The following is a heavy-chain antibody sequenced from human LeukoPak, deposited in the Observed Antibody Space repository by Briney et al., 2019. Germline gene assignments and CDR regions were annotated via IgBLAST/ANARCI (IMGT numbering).Heavy chain of an antibody. CDR2: IYPDDSDT. V-gene: IGHV5-51*01. Sequence: GESLKISCKGSGYSFTNYWIGWVRQMPGKGLEWMGIIYPDDSDTRYSPSFEGQVTISADKSISTAYLQWISLTASDTAMYYCARSIPPSNRGNDAFDIWGQGTMVTISS. CDR3: ARSIPPSNRGNDAFDI. D-gene: IGHD4-11*01. J-gene: IGHJ3*02. CDR1: GYSFTNYW.